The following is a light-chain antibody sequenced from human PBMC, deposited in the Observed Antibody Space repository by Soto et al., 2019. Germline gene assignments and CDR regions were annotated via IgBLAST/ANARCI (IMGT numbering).Light chain of an antibody. CDR2: GNN. J-gene: IGLJ2*01. V-gene: IGLV1-40*01. CDR3: QSYDSSLTNAV. Sequence: QAVVTQPPSVSGAPGQTITISCTGSSSNIGAGYDVHWYQQLPGRAPKLLIYGNNNRPSGVPDRFSGSKSGTSVSLAITGLRGEDGADYHCQSYDSSLTNAVFGGGTKLTVL. CDR1: SSNIGAGYD.